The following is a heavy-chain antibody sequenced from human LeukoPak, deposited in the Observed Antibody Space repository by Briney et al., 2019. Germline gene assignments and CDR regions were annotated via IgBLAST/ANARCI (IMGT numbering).Heavy chain of an antibody. V-gene: IGHV4-39*01. CDR1: GGSISSISYY. CDR3: ARQNRGSSSLNWFDP. Sequence: SETLSLTCTVSGGSISSISYYWGWIRQPPGKGLEWIGSIYYTGSTYDNLSLKSRVTISVDTSKNQFSLKLSSVTAADTAVYYCARQNRGSSSLNWFDPWGQGTLVTVSS. CDR2: IYYTGST. J-gene: IGHJ5*02. D-gene: IGHD6-13*01.